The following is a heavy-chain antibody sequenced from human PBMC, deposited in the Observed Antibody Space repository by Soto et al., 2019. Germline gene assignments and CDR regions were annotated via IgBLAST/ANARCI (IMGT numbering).Heavy chain of an antibody. Sequence: TLSLTCTVSGGSISSGDYYWSWIRQPPGKGLEWIGYIFNSGRTYYSPSLKRRVTISLGTSKDQFSLKVGSVTAADTAVYYCARGQGYYYDSSASNWFDPWGQGTLVTVSS. CDR1: GGSISSGDYY. CDR3: ARGQGYYYDSSASNWFDP. CDR2: IFNSGRT. J-gene: IGHJ5*02. D-gene: IGHD3-22*01. V-gene: IGHV4-30-4*01.